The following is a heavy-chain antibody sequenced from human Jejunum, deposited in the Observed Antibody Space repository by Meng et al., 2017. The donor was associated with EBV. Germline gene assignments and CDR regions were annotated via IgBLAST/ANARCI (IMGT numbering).Heavy chain of an antibody. CDR1: GFTFTNYD. V-gene: IGHV1-8*01. CDR2: MNPSNGKT. J-gene: IGHJ5*02. CDR3: ARGAQPIDL. D-gene: IGHD3-3*01. Sequence: QLVQSGAEGKKPGASVKVVCKASGFTFTNYDINWVRQASGQGLEWMGWMNPSNGKTGYAQKFQGRVTMTRDASTSTAYMELSSLRSDDTAVYFCARGAQPIDLWGQGTLVTVSS.